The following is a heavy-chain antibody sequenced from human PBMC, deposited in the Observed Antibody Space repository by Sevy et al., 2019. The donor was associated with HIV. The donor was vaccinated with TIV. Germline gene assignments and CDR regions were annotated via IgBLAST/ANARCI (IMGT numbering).Heavy chain of an antibody. J-gene: IGHJ4*01. CDR1: GFTFEDFG. CDR2: IVGNGVSA. D-gene: IGHD2-21*02. V-gene: IGHV3-20*04. Sequence: GGSLRLSCAASGFTFEDFGMSCVRQRPGKGLEWVCGIVGNGVSAGCADSMKGRFTISRDNAKNSLYLEMNSLRIEDTASYFCAREEFGGGACYYFDHWGHGILVTVSS. CDR3: AREEFGGGACYYFDH.